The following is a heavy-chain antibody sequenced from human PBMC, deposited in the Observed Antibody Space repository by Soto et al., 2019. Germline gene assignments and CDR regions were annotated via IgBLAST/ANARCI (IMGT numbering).Heavy chain of an antibody. D-gene: IGHD6-19*01. V-gene: IGHV3-74*01. Sequence: EVQLMESGGGLVQPGGSLRLSCAASGFTFSSYWMHWVRQAPGKGLVWVSRINSDGSSTTYADSVKGRFTISRDNAKNTLYLQMTSLGAEDTAVYYCVRGEGGWETYWGQGTMVTVSS. CDR1: GFTFSSYW. CDR3: VRGEGGWETY. CDR2: INSDGSST. J-gene: IGHJ4*02.